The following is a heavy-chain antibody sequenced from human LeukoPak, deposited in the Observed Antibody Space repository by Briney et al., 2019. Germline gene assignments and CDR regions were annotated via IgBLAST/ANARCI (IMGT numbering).Heavy chain of an antibody. V-gene: IGHV4-39*07. CDR3: AREPQSGVGTPY. D-gene: IGHD3-3*01. J-gene: IGHJ4*02. CDR1: GGSISSSSYY. Sequence: SETLSLTCTVSGGSISSSSYYWGWIRQPPGKGLEWIGSIYYSGSTYYNPSLKSRVTISVDTSKNQFSLKLSSVTAADTAVYYCAREPQSGVGTPYWGQGTLVTVSS. CDR2: IYYSGST.